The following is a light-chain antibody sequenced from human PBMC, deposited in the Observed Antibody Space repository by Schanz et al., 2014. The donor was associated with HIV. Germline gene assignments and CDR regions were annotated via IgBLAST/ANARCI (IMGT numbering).Light chain of an antibody. CDR1: QSVSSN. J-gene: IGKJ1*01. CDR2: GAS. CDR3: QHYGASPRT. V-gene: IGKV3-20*01. Sequence: EIVLTQSPGTLSLSPGDRATLSCRASQSVSSNLAWYQQKPGQTPRLVIYGASTRATGIPARFSGSGSGTEFTLIISRLEPEDIAVYYCQHYGASPRTFGQGTKVEL.